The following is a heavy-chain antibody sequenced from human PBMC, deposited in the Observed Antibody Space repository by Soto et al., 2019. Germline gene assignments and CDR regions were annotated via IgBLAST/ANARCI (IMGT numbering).Heavy chain of an antibody. CDR2: ISGSGDRT. CDR1: GFIFSNYV. Sequence: VGSLRLSCASSGFIFSNYVINWVRQAPVRGLEWVSGISGSGDRTYYADSVKGRFTISRDSYKNTLSLQMNSLRVEDTAAYYCAKDIVIEIWSGTYYGMDVWGQGTTVTVSS. J-gene: IGHJ6*02. CDR3: AKDIVIEIWSGTYYGMDV. V-gene: IGHV3-23*01. D-gene: IGHD3-3*01.